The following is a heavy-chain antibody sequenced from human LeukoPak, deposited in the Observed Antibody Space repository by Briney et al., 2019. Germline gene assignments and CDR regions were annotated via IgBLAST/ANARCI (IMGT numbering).Heavy chain of an antibody. CDR2: ISWNSGSI. J-gene: IGHJ4*02. D-gene: IGHD6-13*01. CDR1: GFTFDDYA. Sequence: GRSLRLSCVPSGFTFDDYAMHWVRQAPGKGLKWVSGISWNSGSIGYADSVKGRFTISRDNAKNSLYLQMNSLRVEDMAVYYCAKVAHNSWPFYSDYWGQGTLVTVSS. CDR3: AKVAHNSWPFYSDY. V-gene: IGHV3-9*03.